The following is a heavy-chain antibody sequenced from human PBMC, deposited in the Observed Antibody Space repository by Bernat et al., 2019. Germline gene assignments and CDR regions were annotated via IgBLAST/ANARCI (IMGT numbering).Heavy chain of an antibody. CDR3: APYSIPGGCFDP. D-gene: IGHD3-16*01. CDR1: GFTFSSYE. J-gene: IGHJ5*02. Sequence: EVQLVESGGGLVQPGGSLRLSCVASGFTFSSYEMNWVRQAPGKGLEWVSYISSAGGGSTIYYADSVKGRFTISRDNAKNSLYLQMNSLRADDTAVYYCAPYSIPGGCFDPWGRGTLVTVS. V-gene: IGHV3-48*03. CDR2: ISSAGGGSTI.